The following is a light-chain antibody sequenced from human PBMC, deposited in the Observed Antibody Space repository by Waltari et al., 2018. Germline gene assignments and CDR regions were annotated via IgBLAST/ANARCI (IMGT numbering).Light chain of an antibody. Sequence: VVLTQSPATLSLSAGEGATLSCRASPNINTFLPWYQQKPGQAPRLLIYDASNRATGVPVRFSGGGSGTDFTLTISSLEPEDFAVYYCQQRAVWPPNFGGGTKVEIK. CDR1: PNINTF. J-gene: IGKJ4*01. CDR2: DAS. V-gene: IGKV3-11*01. CDR3: QQRAVWPPN.